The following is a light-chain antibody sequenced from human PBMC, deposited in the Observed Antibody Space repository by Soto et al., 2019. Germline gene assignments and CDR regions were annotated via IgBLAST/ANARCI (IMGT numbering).Light chain of an antibody. Sequence: QSVLTQPPSVSGAPGQRVTISCTRSSSNIGAGYDVHWYQQLPGTAPKLLIYGNGNRPSGVPDRFSGSKSGTSASLAITGLQAEDEADYYCQSYDSSLSVVFGGGTKLTVL. CDR1: SSNIGAGYD. V-gene: IGLV1-40*01. CDR2: GNG. CDR3: QSYDSSLSVV. J-gene: IGLJ2*01.